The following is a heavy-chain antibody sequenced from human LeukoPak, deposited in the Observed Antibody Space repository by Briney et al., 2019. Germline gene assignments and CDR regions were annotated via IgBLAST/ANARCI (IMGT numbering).Heavy chain of an antibody. CDR2: LSHDGSNQ. V-gene: IGHV3-30-3*01. Sequence: GRSLRLSCAASGFTFRSYVMYWVRQAPGKGLEWVATLSHDGSNQFYADAVKGRFTISRDNSRNTLSLQMDSLRVEDTAVYYCARWESGSYSGYFDYWGQGTLVTVSS. CDR3: ARWESGSYSGYFDY. D-gene: IGHD1-26*01. CDR1: GFTFRSYV. J-gene: IGHJ4*02.